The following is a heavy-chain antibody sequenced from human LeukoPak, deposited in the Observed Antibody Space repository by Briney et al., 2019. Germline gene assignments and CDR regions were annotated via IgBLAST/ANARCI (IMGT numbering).Heavy chain of an antibody. D-gene: IGHD2-15*01. CDR1: GGTFSSYA. CDR2: IIPIFGTA. Sequence: SVKVSCKASGGTFSSYAISWVRQAPGQGLEWMGGIIPIFGTANYAQKFQGRVTITADKSTSTAYMELSSLRSEDTAVYYCARDLRSAGSWDYWGQGTLVTVSS. V-gene: IGHV1-69*06. J-gene: IGHJ4*02. CDR3: ARDLRSAGSWDY.